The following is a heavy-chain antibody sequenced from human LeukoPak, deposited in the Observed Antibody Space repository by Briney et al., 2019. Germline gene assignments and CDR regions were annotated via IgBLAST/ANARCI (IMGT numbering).Heavy chain of an antibody. D-gene: IGHD3-9*01. CDR3: VIVRGYFDSSGSDY. J-gene: IGHJ4*02. Sequence: PGRSLRLSCAASGFTFSSYGMHWVRQAPGKGLEWVAVIWYDGSNKYYADSVKGRFTISRDNSKNTLYLQMNSLRAEDTAVYYCVIVRGYFDSSGSDYWGQGTLVTVSS. CDR1: GFTFSSYG. CDR2: IWYDGSNK. V-gene: IGHV3-33*01.